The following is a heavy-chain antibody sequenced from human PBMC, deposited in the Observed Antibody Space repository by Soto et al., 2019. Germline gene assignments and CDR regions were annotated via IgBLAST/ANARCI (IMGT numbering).Heavy chain of an antibody. CDR2: IGGNTVDT. V-gene: IGHV3-23*01. J-gene: IGHJ4*02. CDR1: GFTLSSYA. CDR3: VSGRWYGSSSGRLDY. D-gene: IGHD6-6*01. Sequence: GGSLRLSCAASGFTLSSYAMGWVHQAPGKGLEWVSGIGGNTVDTYYADSVKGRLTISRDNSKNTLWLQMNSLRAEDTAVYYCVSGRWYGSSSGRLDYWGQGTLVTVSS.